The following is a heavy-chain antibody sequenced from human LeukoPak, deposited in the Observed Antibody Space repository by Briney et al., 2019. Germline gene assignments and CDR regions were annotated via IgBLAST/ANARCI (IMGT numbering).Heavy chain of an antibody. CDR1: GFTFDDYG. J-gene: IGHJ4*02. CDR3: AKAGYDSSGYPLDY. Sequence: PGRSLRLSCAASGFTFDDYGMHWVRQVPGKGLEWASGISWNSGSIGYADSVEGRFTISRDNAKNSLYLQMNSLRPEDTALYYCAKAGYDSSGYPLDYWGQGTLVTVSS. D-gene: IGHD3-22*01. CDR2: ISWNSGSI. V-gene: IGHV3-9*01.